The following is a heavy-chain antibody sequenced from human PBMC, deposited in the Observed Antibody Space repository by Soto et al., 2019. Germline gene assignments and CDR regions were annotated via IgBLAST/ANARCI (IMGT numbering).Heavy chain of an antibody. CDR3: TTVRVMNYLDY. D-gene: IGHD3-16*01. J-gene: IGHJ4*01. CDR2: IKSTIDGGTT. CDR1: GLGFNYAW. V-gene: IGHV3-15*01. Sequence: PGGSLRLSCAASGLGFNYAWMSWVRQAPGKGLEWVGRIKSTIDGGTTDYAAPVKGRFTISRDDSKKTLYLQMNSLKIEDTAVYYCTTVRVMNYLDYLGQGSLVTVS.